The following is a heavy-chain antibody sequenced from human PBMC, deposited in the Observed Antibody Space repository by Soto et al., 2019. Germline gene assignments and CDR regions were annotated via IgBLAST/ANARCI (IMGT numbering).Heavy chain of an antibody. Sequence: QVRLVQSGPEVRKPGFSVKVSCKASGGTFSTSAISWVRQAPGQGLEWVGGIVPIFDPEKYAPKFQGRVTISADDSTNTFYMELGRLRSEDTALYYCARGLEYSTGWNYFDYWGQGTLGTVAA. V-gene: IGHV1-69*01. D-gene: IGHD6-19*01. CDR1: GGTFSTSA. CDR2: IVPIFDPE. J-gene: IGHJ4*02. CDR3: ARGLEYSTGWNYFDY.